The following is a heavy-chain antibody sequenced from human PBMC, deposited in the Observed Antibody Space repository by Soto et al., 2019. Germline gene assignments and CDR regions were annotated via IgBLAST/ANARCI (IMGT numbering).Heavy chain of an antibody. CDR2: IWYDGSNK. D-gene: IGHD2-8*01. CDR1: GFSFSIFG. V-gene: IGHV3-33*01. J-gene: IGHJ4*02. CDR3: ARDDKDEYGADRGGFGC. Sequence: QVHLLESGGGVVQPGTSLRLSCAASGFSFSIFGMHWVRQAPGKGLEWVAGIWYDGSNKYYADSVKGRFSISRDNSKNTLYQQMNSLRAEDTAVHYCARDDKDEYGADRGGFGCWGQGTLVTVSS.